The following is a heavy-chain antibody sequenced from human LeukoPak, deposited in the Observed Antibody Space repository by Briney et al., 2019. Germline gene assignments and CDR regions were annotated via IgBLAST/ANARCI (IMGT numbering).Heavy chain of an antibody. CDR2: ISSSGTTA. J-gene: IGHJ6*02. CDR3: ARDICISTSCSYGMDV. Sequence: GGSLRLSCAASGFTFSSNSMNWVRQAPGKGLECTSYISSSGTTAYYADSVKGRFTISRDNAKSSLYLQMNSLRDEDTAVYYCARDICISTSCSYGMDVWGQGTSVTVSS. CDR1: GFTFSSNS. V-gene: IGHV3-48*02. D-gene: IGHD2-2*01.